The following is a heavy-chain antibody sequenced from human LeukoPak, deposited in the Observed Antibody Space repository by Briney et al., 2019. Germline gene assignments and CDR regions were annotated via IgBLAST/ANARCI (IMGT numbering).Heavy chain of an antibody. D-gene: IGHD5-18*01. CDR3: AKDIGRVDTASTYMDV. Sequence: GGSLRLSCAASGFTFDDYAMHWVRQAPGKGLEWVSGISWNSFTIGYADSVRGRFTISRDNAKNSLYLQMNSLRVEDTALYYCAKDIGRVDTASTYMDVWGKGTTVTISS. J-gene: IGHJ6*03. CDR2: ISWNSFTI. CDR1: GFTFDDYA. V-gene: IGHV3-9*01.